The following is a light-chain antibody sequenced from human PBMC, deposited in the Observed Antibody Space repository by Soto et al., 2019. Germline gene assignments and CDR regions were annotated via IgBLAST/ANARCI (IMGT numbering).Light chain of an antibody. CDR1: QAIHSNY. Sequence: EIVLTQSPGTLSLSPGDRATLSCRASQAIHSNYLAWYQQKPGQAPRLLVYGPSTRAPGIPDRFSDSGSGTDFTLTISRLEPEDFAVYYCQQYGSSPLTFGPGTKVDMK. CDR2: GPS. CDR3: QQYGSSPLT. J-gene: IGKJ3*01. V-gene: IGKV3-20*01.